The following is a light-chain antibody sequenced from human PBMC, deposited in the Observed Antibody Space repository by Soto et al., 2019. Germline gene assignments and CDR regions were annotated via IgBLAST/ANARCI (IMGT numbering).Light chain of an antibody. J-gene: IGLJ3*02. Sequence: QSVLTQPASVSGSPGQSISISCTGSSSDVGAYNYVAWYQQKPGKAPKLLIYEVDNRPSGISHLFSGSKSGNTASMTISGHHAEEEADYYCRSYTVTNTSVFGRGTKLTVL. CDR1: SSDVGAYNY. CDR3: RSYTVTNTSV. CDR2: EVD. V-gene: IGLV2-14*01.